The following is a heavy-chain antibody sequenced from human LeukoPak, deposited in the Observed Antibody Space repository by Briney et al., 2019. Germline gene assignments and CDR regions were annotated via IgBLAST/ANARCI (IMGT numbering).Heavy chain of an antibody. V-gene: IGHV4-34*01. CDR2: INNSGST. Sequence: SETLSLTCAVYGGSFSVYYWSWIRQPPGKGLEWFGEINNSGSTNYNPSLKSRVTISVDTSKNQFSLKLSSVTAADTAVYYCARASAYSSSWAYFDYWGQGTLVTVSS. CDR3: ARASAYSSSWAYFDY. CDR1: GGSFSVYY. J-gene: IGHJ4*02. D-gene: IGHD6-13*01.